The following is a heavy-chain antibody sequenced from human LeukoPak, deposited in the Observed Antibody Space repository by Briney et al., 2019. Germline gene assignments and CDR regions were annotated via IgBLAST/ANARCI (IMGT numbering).Heavy chain of an antibody. CDR1: GFTFSSYA. CDR2: ISGSGGST. V-gene: IGHV3-23*01. J-gene: IGHJ4*02. Sequence: GGSLRLSCAASGFTFSSYAMSWVRQAPGKGLEWVSAISGSGGSTYYADSVKGRFTISRDNSKNTLYLQMNSLKAEDTAVYYCAKGPRYSYGYGYWGQGTLVTVSS. D-gene: IGHD5-18*01. CDR3: AKGPRYSYGYGY.